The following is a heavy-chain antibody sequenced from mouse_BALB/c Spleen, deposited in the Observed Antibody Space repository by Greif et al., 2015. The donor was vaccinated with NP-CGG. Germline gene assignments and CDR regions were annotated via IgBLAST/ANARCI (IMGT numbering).Heavy chain of an antibody. CDR3: ARDDYDYAMDY. J-gene: IGHJ4*01. V-gene: IGHV5-6-3*01. D-gene: IGHD2-13*01. CDR1: GFTFSSYG. Sequence: EVQGVESGGGLVQPGGSLKLSCAASGFTFSSYGMSWVRQTPDKRLELVATINSNGGSTYYPDSVKGRFTISRDNAKNTLYLQMSSLKSEDTAMYYCARDDYDYAMDYWGQGTSVTVSS. CDR2: INSNGGST.